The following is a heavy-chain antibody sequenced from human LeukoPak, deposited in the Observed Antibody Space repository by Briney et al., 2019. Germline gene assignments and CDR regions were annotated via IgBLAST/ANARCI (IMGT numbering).Heavy chain of an antibody. D-gene: IGHD3-22*01. Sequence: ASVKVSCKASGYTFTSYGISWVRQAPGQGLEWMGWISAYNGNTNYAQKLQGRVTMTTDTSTSTAYMELRSLRSDDTAVYYCARGRLITMIVVVLDAFDIWGQGTMVTVSS. J-gene: IGHJ3*02. V-gene: IGHV1-18*01. CDR1: GYTFTSYG. CDR2: ISAYNGNT. CDR3: ARGRLITMIVVVLDAFDI.